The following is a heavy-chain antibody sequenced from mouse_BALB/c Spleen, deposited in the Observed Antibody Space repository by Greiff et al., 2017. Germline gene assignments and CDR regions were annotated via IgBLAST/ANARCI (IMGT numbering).Heavy chain of an antibody. CDR3: TRGGTTALAEGDAY. J-gene: IGHJ3*01. D-gene: IGHD1-2*01. V-gene: IGHV1-5*01. CDR2: IYSGNSDT. Sequence: VQLQQSGTVLARPGASVKMSCKASGYSFTSYWMHWVKQRPGQGLEWIGAIYSGNSDTSYNQKFKGKAKLTAVTSASTAYMELSSLTNEDSAVYYCTRGGTTALAEGDAYWGQGTLVTVSA. CDR1: GYSFTSYW.